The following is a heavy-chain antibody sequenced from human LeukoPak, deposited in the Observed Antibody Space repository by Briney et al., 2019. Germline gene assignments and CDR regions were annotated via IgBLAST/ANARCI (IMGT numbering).Heavy chain of an antibody. CDR3: ARDLYDYGDYFDAFDI. CDR2: IYYSGST. D-gene: IGHD4-17*01. CDR1: GGSISSYY. J-gene: IGHJ3*02. Sequence: SETLSLTCTVSGGSISSYYWSWIRQPPGKGLEWIGYIYYSGSTNYNPSLKSRVTISVDTSKNQFSLKLSSVTAADTAVYYCARDLYDYGDYFDAFDIWGPGTMVTVSS. V-gene: IGHV4-59*01.